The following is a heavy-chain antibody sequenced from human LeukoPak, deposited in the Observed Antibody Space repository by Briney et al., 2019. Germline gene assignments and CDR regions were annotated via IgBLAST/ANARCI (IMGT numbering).Heavy chain of an antibody. CDR2: ISYDGSNK. V-gene: IGHV3-30*01. CDR1: GFTFSSYA. CDR3: ARGPTYYDSSGYPEDY. Sequence: PGRSLRLSCAASGFTFSSYAMHWVRQAPGKGLEWVAVISYDGSNKYYADSVKGRFTISRDNSKNTLYLQMNSLRAEDTAVYYCARGPTYYDSSGYPEDYLGQGTLVTVSS. D-gene: IGHD3-22*01. J-gene: IGHJ4*02.